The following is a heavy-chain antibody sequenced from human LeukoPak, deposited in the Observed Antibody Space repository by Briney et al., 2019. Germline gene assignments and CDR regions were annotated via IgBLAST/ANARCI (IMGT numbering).Heavy chain of an antibody. CDR1: GFSLSTSGVG. CDR2: IYWNDDK. Sequence: KSGPTLVNPTQTLTLTCTFSGFSLSTSGVGVGWIRQPPGKALEWPALIYWNDDKRYSPSLKSRLTITKDTSKDQVVLTMTNMDPVDTATYYCAHFDCSSTSCYQINFDYWGQGTLVTVSS. CDR3: AHFDCSSTSCYQINFDY. V-gene: IGHV2-5*01. D-gene: IGHD2-2*01. J-gene: IGHJ4*02.